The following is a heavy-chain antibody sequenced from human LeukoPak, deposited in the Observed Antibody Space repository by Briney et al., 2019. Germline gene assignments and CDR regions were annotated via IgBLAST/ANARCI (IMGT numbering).Heavy chain of an antibody. CDR3: ATTVVKGSNYYYYGMDV. J-gene: IGHJ6*02. CDR1: GYTFTSYY. V-gene: IGHV1-46*01. CDR2: INPSGGST. D-gene: IGHD4-23*01. Sequence: GASVKVSCKASGYTFTSYYMHWVRQAPGQGLEWMGIINPSGGSTSYAQKFQGRVPMTRDTSTSTVYMELSSLRSEDTAVYYCATTVVKGSNYYYYGMDVWGQGTTVTVSS.